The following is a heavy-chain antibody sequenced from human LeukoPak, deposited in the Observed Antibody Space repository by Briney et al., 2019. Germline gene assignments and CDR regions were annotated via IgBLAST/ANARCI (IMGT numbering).Heavy chain of an antibody. D-gene: IGHD3-22*01. CDR3: AKAPAMIVVGNWFDP. V-gene: IGHV3-23*01. CDR1: GFTFSSYA. J-gene: IGHJ5*02. Sequence: GGSLRLSCAASGFTFSSYAMSWVSQAPGKGLEWVSAISGSGGSTYYADSVKGRFTISRDNSKNTLYLQMNSLRAEDTAVYYCAKAPAMIVVGNWFDPWGQGTLVTVSS. CDR2: ISGSGGST.